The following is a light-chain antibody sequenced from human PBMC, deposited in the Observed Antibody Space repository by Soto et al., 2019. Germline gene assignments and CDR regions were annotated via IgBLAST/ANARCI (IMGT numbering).Light chain of an antibody. CDR3: QQYGSSTWT. CDR2: ETS. V-gene: IGKV3-20*01. CDR1: QSVSNNY. Sequence: DIVLTQSPGTLSLSPGERATLSCRASQSVSNNYLAWYQQKPGQAPRLLISETSTRATGIPDRFSGSGSGTDFTLTISRLEPEDFAVYYCQQYGSSTWTFGQGTKVDIK. J-gene: IGKJ1*01.